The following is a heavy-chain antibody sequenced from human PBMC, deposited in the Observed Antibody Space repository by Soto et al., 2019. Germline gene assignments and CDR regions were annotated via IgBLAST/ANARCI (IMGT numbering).Heavy chain of an antibody. CDR3: ARAVGDRLYYLDY. Sequence: QVQLQESGPGLVRPSETLSLTCTVSSDSISSYYWIWIRQSPGKGLEWIGYTDYSGNTNYNPSLQCRGAVSGDTPKNQLDVRRSPGTAAAAAVYYCARAVGDRLYYLDYWGQGTLVTVSS. D-gene: IGHD6-19*01. V-gene: IGHV4-59*08. J-gene: IGHJ4*02. CDR2: TDYSGNT. CDR1: SDSISSYY.